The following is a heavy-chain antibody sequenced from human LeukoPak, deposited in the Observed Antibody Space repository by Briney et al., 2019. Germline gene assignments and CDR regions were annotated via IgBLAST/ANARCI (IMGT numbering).Heavy chain of an antibody. V-gene: IGHV1-8*01. D-gene: IGHD1-1*01. J-gene: IGHJ4*02. CDR3: ARDFGLPKLEPQGH. Sequence: ASVKVSCKASGYTFTSYDIHWVRQAPGQGLEWMGWMNPNSGNTGYAQKFQGRVTMTRNTSISTAYMELSSLRSDDTAVYYCARDFGLPKLEPQGHWGQGTLVTVSS. CDR1: GYTFTSYD. CDR2: MNPNSGNT.